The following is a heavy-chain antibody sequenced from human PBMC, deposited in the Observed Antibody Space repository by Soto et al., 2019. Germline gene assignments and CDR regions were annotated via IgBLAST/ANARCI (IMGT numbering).Heavy chain of an antibody. CDR3: ARGPIADELLGYFDY. V-gene: IGHV1-69*13. J-gene: IGHJ4*02. CDR1: GGTFSSYA. CDR2: IIPIFGTA. D-gene: IGHD6-13*01. Sequence: ASVKVSCKASGGTFSSYAISWVRQAPGQGLEWMGGIIPIFGTANYAQKFQGRVTITADESTSTAYMELSSLRSEDTAVYYCARGPIADELLGYFDYWGQGTLVTVSS.